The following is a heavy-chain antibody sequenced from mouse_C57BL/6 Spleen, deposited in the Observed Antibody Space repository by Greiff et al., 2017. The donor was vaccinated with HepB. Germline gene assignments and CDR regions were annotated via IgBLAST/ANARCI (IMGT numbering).Heavy chain of an antibody. CDR3: TGIYYYGSRYFDY. CDR2: IRLKSDNYAT. J-gene: IGHJ2*01. Sequence: EVKVEESGGGLVQPGGSMKLSCVASGFTFSNYWMNWVRQSPEKGLEWVAQIRLKSDNYATHYAESVKGRFTISRDDSKSSVYLQMNNLRAEDTGIYYCTGIYYYGSRYFDYWGQGTTLTVSS. CDR1: GFTFSNYW. D-gene: IGHD1-1*01. V-gene: IGHV6-3*01.